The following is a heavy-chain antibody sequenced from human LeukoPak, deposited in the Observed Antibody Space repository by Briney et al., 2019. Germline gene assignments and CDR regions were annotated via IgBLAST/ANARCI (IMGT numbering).Heavy chain of an antibody. Sequence: PGGSLRLSCAASGFTFDDYAMHWVRQAPGKGLEWVSGISWNSGSIGYADSVKGRFTISRDNAKNSLYLQMNSLRAEDTALYYCAKDRGARDYDILTGYLVPYYYYGMDVWGQGTTATVSS. J-gene: IGHJ6*02. CDR3: AKDRGARDYDILTGYLVPYYYYGMDV. CDR1: GFTFDDYA. CDR2: ISWNSGSI. D-gene: IGHD3-9*01. V-gene: IGHV3-9*01.